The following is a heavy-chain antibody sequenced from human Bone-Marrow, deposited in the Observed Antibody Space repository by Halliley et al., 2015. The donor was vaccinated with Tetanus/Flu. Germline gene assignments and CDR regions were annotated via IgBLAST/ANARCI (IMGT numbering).Heavy chain of an antibody. J-gene: IGHJ6*02. D-gene: IGHD3-16*01. CDR3: ARVSSGGLNYFYYGMDV. Sequence: SIIDSAGNTYYAESVKGRFTFSRDNSNNTLFLQMDSLRAEDTAVYFCARVSSGGLNYFYYGMDVWGQGTTVIVSS. V-gene: IGHV3-66*01. CDR2: IDSAGNT.